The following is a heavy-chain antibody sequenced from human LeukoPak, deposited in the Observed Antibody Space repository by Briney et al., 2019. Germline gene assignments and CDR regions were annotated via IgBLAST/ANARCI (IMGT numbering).Heavy chain of an antibody. J-gene: IGHJ6*03. Sequence: PSETLSLTCAVSGYSISSGYYWGWIRQPPGKGLEWIGSIYHSGSTYYNPSLKSRVTISVDTSKNQFSLKLSSVTAADTAVYYCARLYQQSKWKYYYYYMDVWGKGTAVTVSS. V-gene: IGHV4-38-2*01. D-gene: IGHD1-1*01. CDR1: GYSISSGYY. CDR2: IYHSGST. CDR3: ARLYQQSKWKYYYYYMDV.